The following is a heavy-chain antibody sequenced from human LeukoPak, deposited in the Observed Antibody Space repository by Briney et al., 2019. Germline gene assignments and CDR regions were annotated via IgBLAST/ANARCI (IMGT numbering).Heavy chain of an antibody. CDR2: ISSSGTAI. Sequence: GGSLRLSCAASGFTFSSYEMNWVRQAPGKGLEWVSYISSSGTAIYYADSVKGRFTISRDNAKNSLYLQMNSLRAEDTAVYYCAREERNYYGMDVWGQGTTVTVSS. V-gene: IGHV3-48*03. CDR1: GFTFSSYE. CDR3: AREERNYYGMDV. J-gene: IGHJ6*02. D-gene: IGHD1-1*01.